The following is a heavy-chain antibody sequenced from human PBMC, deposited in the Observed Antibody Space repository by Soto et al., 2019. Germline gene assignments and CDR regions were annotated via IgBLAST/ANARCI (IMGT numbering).Heavy chain of an antibody. D-gene: IGHD2-15*01. CDR2: IYYSGRT. Sequence: QVQLQESGPGLVKPAQTLSLTCTVSGGSISSGYYYWSWIRQPPGKGLEWIGNIYYSGRTYYNPSLKSRVTISADTSKNQFSLNLSSVTAADTAVYFCARGSAYCSGGNCYEPYFDYWGPGTLVTVSS. V-gene: IGHV4-30-4*01. CDR1: GGSISSGYYY. CDR3: ARGSAYCSGGNCYEPYFDY. J-gene: IGHJ4*02.